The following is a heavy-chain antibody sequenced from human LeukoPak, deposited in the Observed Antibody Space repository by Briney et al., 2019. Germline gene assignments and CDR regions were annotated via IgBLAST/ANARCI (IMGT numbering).Heavy chain of an antibody. CDR1: GFTVSINY. V-gene: IGHV3-66*01. Sequence: GGSLRPSCAASGFTVSINYMSWVRQAPGKGLEWVSVMHSGGSTYYADSVKGRFTISRDNSKNTLYLQMNSLRAEDTAVYYCARDVIAVAGSPRFDYWGQGTLVTVSS. J-gene: IGHJ4*02. CDR2: MHSGGST. CDR3: ARDVIAVAGSPRFDY. D-gene: IGHD6-19*01.